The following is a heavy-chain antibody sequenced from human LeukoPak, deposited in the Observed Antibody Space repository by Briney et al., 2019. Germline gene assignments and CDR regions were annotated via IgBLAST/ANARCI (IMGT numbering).Heavy chain of an antibody. CDR1: GFTFNSYG. CDR3: AKCILGPFDAFDV. CDR2: ISGGSDKK. J-gene: IGHJ3*01. V-gene: IGHV3-23*01. Sequence: PGGSLRLSCAASGFTFNSYGMSWVRQSPGKGLEWVAVISGGSDKKYHQDSVKGRFTISRDNSKNTLYLQMDSLRVEDTAVYYCAKCILGPFDAFDVWGQGTMVTVSS.